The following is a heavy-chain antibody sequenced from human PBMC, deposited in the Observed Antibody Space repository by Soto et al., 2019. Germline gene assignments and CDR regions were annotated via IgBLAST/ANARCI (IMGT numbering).Heavy chain of an antibody. CDR1: VFPFSWAG. CDR2: VSGDGRDI. D-gene: IGHD3-16*01. J-gene: IGHJ3*01. Sequence: QVQLVQSGGGAVLPGNSLRLSCAASVFPFSWAGMHWLRQTPGKGLEWGAVVSGDGRDIDYAESVRGRFSISRDNPKSTLYLQMNNLGVEDTAIYYCARVLNKAAGGAFDVCGQGTQVIVSS. V-gene: IGHV3-33*01. CDR3: ARVLNKAAGGAFDV.